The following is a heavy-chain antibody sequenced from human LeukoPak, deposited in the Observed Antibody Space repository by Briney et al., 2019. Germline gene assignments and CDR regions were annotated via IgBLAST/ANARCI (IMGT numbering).Heavy chain of an antibody. CDR3: AKDSGTYSSGWYYYGMDV. J-gene: IGHJ6*02. D-gene: IGHD6-19*01. V-gene: IGHV3-30*18. CDR2: ISYDGSNK. CDR1: GFTFSSYG. Sequence: GGSLRLSCAASGFTFSSYGMQWVRQAPGKGLEWVAVISYDGSNKYYADSVKGRFTISRDNSKNTLYLQMNRLRAEDTAVYYCAKDSGTYSSGWYYYGMDVWGQGTTVTVSS.